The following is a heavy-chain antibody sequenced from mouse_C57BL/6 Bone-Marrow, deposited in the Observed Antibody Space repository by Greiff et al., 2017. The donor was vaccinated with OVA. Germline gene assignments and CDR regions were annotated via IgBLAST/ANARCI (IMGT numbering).Heavy chain of an antibody. J-gene: IGHJ3*01. V-gene: IGHV1-22*01. CDR1: GYTFTDYN. Sequence: VQLQQSGPELVKPGASVKMSCKASGYTFTDYNMHWVKQSHGKSLEWIGYINPNNGGTSYNQKFKGKATLTVNKSSSTAYMELRSLTSEDSAVYYCAPKVAYYGSSQGAWFAYWGQGTLVTVSA. CDR3: APKVAYYGSSQGAWFAY. CDR2: INPNNGGT. D-gene: IGHD1-1*01.